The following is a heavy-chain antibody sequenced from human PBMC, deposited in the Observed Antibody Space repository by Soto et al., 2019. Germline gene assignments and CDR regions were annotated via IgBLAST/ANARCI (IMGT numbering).Heavy chain of an antibody. CDR3: ARASGSNIHFDY. J-gene: IGHJ4*02. D-gene: IGHD1-26*01. Sequence: GGSLRLSCAASGLTFSSYWVHWVRQAPGKGLVWVSRINTDGSSTTYADSVKGRFTISRDNTKNTLYLQMNSLRVEDTAVYYCARASGSNIHFDYWGQGTLVTVSS. CDR2: INTDGSST. CDR1: GLTFSSYW. V-gene: IGHV3-74*01.